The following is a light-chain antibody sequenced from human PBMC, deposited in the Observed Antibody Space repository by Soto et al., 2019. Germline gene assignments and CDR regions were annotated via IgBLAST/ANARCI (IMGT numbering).Light chain of an antibody. CDR2: GAS. CDR1: QSVNLN. J-gene: IGKJ1*01. V-gene: IGKV3-20*01. Sequence: ENVLTQSPGTLSVSPGVGSTLSCTASQSVNLNLAWYQQKPGQAPRLLTYGASTRATGIPARFSGSGSGTEFTLTISRLEPEDFAVYYCQQYRSTPRTFGQGTKVDIK. CDR3: QQYRSTPRT.